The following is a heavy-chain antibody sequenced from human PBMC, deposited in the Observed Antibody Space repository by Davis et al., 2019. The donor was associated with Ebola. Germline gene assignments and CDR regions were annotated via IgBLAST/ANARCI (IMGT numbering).Heavy chain of an antibody. Sequence: MPSETLSLTCTVSGGSISNSYWSWIRQPPGKGLEWVGYIYYSGSTSYNPSLRGRVTISVDTSKNQFSLKLSSVTAADTAVYYCARAVGATSGWFDPWGQGTLVTVSS. V-gene: IGHV4-59*12. CDR1: GGSISNSY. J-gene: IGHJ5*02. CDR2: IYYSGST. CDR3: ARAVGATSGWFDP. D-gene: IGHD1-26*01.